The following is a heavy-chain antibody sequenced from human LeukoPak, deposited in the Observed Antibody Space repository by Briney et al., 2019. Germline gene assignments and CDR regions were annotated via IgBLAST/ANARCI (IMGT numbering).Heavy chain of an antibody. Sequence: GGSLRLSCAASGFTFSSYAMGWVRQAPGKGLEWVSAISGSGGSTYYADSVKGRFTISRDNSKNTLYLQMNSLRAEDTAVYYCAKDYYDSSGSIDYWGQGTLVTVSS. D-gene: IGHD3-22*01. V-gene: IGHV3-23*01. J-gene: IGHJ4*02. CDR1: GFTFSSYA. CDR2: ISGSGGST. CDR3: AKDYYDSSGSIDY.